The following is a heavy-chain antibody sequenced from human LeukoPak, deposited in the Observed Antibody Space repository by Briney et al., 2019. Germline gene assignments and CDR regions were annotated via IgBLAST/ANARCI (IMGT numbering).Heavy chain of an antibody. J-gene: IGHJ5*02. CDR1: GYTFTNYY. D-gene: IGHD3-3*01. Sequence: ASVKVSCKASGYTFTNYYIHWVRQAPGQGLEWMGIINPSGGSPTYAQNFQGRVTMTRDTSTSTVYMELSSLRSEDTAAYYCARNYDGGWFDPWGQGTLVTVSS. CDR3: ARNYDGGWFDP. CDR2: INPSGGSP. V-gene: IGHV1-46*01.